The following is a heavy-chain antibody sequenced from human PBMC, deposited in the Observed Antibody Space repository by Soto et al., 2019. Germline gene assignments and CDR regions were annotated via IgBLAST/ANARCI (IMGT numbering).Heavy chain of an antibody. V-gene: IGHV3-33*01. D-gene: IGHD7-27*01. Sequence: QVQLVESGGGVVQPGRSLRLSCAASGFTFSSYGMHWVRQAPGKGLEWVAVIWYDGSNKYYADSVKGRFTISRDNSKNPAYPQMNRPRGQGTAGVYCARNGDRLVGHRGQGNLVTVSS. J-gene: IGHJ4*02. CDR1: GFTFSSYG. CDR2: IWYDGSNK. CDR3: ARNGDRLVGH.